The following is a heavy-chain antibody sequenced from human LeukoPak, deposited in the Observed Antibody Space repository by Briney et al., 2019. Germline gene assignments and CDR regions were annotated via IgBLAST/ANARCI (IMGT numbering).Heavy chain of an antibody. D-gene: IGHD2-2*01. V-gene: IGHV3-21*01. CDR1: GFTFSSYS. J-gene: IGHJ4*02. CDR2: ISSSSSYI. CDR3: ARDEDSFLVPAATVVDY. Sequence: GGSLRLSCAASGFTFSSYSMNWVRQAPGKGLEWVSSISSSSSYIYYADSVKGRFTISRDNAKNSLYLQMNSLRAEDTAVYYCARDEDSFLVPAATVVDYWGQGTLVTVSS.